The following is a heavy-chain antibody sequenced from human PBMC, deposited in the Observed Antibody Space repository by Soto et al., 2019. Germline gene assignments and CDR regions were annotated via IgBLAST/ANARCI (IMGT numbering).Heavy chain of an antibody. Sequence: ASVKVSCKASGFTFTSYGVSRVRQAPGQGLEWMGWISAYNGNTNYAQNLHGRLTMTTDTSTSTAYMELRSLRSDDMALYYCARDRPATSDAFDIWGQGTMVTVS. D-gene: IGHD1-26*01. J-gene: IGHJ3*02. V-gene: IGHV1-18*03. CDR1: GFTFTSYG. CDR3: ARDRPATSDAFDI. CDR2: ISAYNGNT.